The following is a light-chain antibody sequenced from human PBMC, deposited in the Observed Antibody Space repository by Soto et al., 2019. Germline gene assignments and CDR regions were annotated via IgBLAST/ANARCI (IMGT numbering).Light chain of an antibody. CDR1: QSVSSSY. CDR3: QQYGSSPPFT. Sequence: EIVLTQSPGTLSWSPGERATLSCRASQSVSSSYLAWYQQKPGQAPRLLIYAASSRATGIPDRFSGSGSGTDFTLTISRLEPEDFAVYYCQQYGSSPPFTFGPGTRVDIK. CDR2: AAS. J-gene: IGKJ3*01. V-gene: IGKV3-20*01.